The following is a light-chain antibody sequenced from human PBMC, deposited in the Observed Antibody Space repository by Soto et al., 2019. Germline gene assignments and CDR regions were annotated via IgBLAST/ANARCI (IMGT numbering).Light chain of an antibody. CDR2: STS. CDR3: RLNSGGAQQR. J-gene: IGLJ2*01. CDR1: TGAVTSNYY. Sequence: QAVVTQEPSLTVSTGGTVTLTCASTTGAVTSNYYPNWFQQKPGQAPRIVIYSTSSKHSWTPARFSGSLLGGKPALTLSGVQPEDEAAFSCRLNSGGAQQRFGGGTKLTVL. V-gene: IGLV7-43*01.